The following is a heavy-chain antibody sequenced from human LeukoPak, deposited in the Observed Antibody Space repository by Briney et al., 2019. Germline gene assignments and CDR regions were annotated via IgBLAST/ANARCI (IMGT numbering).Heavy chain of an antibody. J-gene: IGHJ4*02. CDR2: LYDSGST. CDR3: ARFSQYYDSPTHYLDY. CDR1: GGSTGSSSFY. V-gene: IGHV4-39*07. D-gene: IGHD3-16*01. Sequence: PSETLSLTCTVSGGSTGSSSFYWAWLRQPPGKGLEWIGSLYDSGSTFYNPSLKTRLTISVDTSKNQFSLRLNSVTAADTAVYYCARFSQYYDSPTHYLDYWGQGILVTVSS.